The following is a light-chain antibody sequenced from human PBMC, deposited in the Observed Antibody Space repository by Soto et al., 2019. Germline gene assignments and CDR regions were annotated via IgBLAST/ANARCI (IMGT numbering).Light chain of an antibody. J-gene: IGLJ1*01. V-gene: IGLV2-14*03. Sequence: QSALTQPASVSGSPGQSITISCGGTSSDVGAYIYVSWYQQFPGKAPKLILYEVNNRPSGVSNRFSGSKSGTTASLTISGLQPEDEADYYCSAHSDIDTKVFGTGTKVTVL. CDR2: EVN. CDR3: SAHSDIDTKV. CDR1: SSDVGAYIY.